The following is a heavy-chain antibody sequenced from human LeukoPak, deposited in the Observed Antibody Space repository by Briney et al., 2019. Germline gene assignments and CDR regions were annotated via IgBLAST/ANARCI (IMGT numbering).Heavy chain of an antibody. CDR1: GFTFSSYS. CDR3: ARDRRIAAAGTEIDY. D-gene: IGHD6-13*01. V-gene: IGHV3-21*01. CDR2: IGSSSSYI. J-gene: IGHJ4*02. Sequence: GGSLRLSCAASGFTFSSYSMNWVRQAPGKGLEWVSSIGSSSSYIYYADSVKGRFTISRDNAKNSLYLQMNSLRAEDTAVYYCARDRRIAAAGTEIDYWGQGTLVTVSS.